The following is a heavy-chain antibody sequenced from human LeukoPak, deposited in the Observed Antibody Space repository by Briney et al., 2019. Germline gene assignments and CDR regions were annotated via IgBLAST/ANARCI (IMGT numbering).Heavy chain of an antibody. Sequence: ASVTVSFKASGYTFTGYYMHWVRQAPGQGLEWMGWINPNSGGTNYAQKFQGRVTMTRDTSISTAYMELSRLRSDDTAVYYCATSSEGIQYIHWGQGNLVTVSS. V-gene: IGHV1-2*02. J-gene: IGHJ4*02. CDR2: INPNSGGT. D-gene: IGHD2/OR15-2a*01. CDR3: ATSSEGIQYIH. CDR1: GYTFTGYY.